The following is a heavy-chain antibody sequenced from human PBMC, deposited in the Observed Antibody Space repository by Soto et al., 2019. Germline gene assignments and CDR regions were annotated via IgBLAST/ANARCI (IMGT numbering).Heavy chain of an antibody. CDR2: IYYSRST. J-gene: IGHJ4*02. CDR3: ARVVDGYNFPFDY. V-gene: IGHV4-30-4*01. D-gene: IGHD5-12*01. CDR1: GGSFSSGNYH. Sequence: QVQLQESGPGLVKPSQTLSRTCTVSGGSFSSGNYHWSWIRQPPGKGLEWIGFIYYSRSTYYNPSLKSRVSISQDTPKNQFSLRLSPLTAADTAIYYCARVVDGYNFPFDYWGQGILVTVSS.